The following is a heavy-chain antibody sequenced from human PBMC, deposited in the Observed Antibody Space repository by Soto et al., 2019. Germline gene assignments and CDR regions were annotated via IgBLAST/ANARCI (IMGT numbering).Heavy chain of an antibody. Sequence: QVQLQQWGAGLLKPSETLSLTCAVYGGSFSGYYWSWIRQPPGKGLEWIGEINHSGSTNYNPSLKSRVPISVDTSKNQFSLKLSSVTAADTAVYYCATKKGYYYGSGSYRGGMDVWGQGTTVTVSS. D-gene: IGHD3-10*01. V-gene: IGHV4-34*01. J-gene: IGHJ6*02. CDR2: INHSGST. CDR1: GGSFSGYY. CDR3: ATKKGYYYGSGSYRGGMDV.